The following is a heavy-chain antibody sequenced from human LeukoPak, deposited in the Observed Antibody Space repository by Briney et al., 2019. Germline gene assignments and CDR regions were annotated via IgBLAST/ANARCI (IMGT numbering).Heavy chain of an antibody. V-gene: IGHV1-18*01. CDR2: ISPYTGNT. CDR3: ARGGDGGFGELYEY. J-gene: IGHJ4*02. Sequence: ASVKLACKASGYTFSNFAFTWVRQAPGQGLEWMGWISPYTGNTNYAQKFHGRVTMTTDTSTSTAYMQLRSLRSDDTAIYYCARGGDGGFGELYEYWGQGTLVTVSS. CDR1: GYTFSNFA. D-gene: IGHD3-10*01.